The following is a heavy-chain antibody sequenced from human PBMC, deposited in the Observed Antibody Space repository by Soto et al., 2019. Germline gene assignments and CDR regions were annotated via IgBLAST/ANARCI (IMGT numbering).Heavy chain of an antibody. CDR1: G. CDR2: IFPGDSDT. Sequence: GGGWMSQMPGKGLEWMGIIFPGDSDTRYSPSFQGQVTISRDNSKNTLYLQMNSLRAEDTAVYYCAKEDTGTGVAFFDFRRQRTPVPVSS. J-gene: IGHJ4*02. D-gene: IGHD6-19*01. CDR3: AKEDTGTGVAFFDF. V-gene: IGHV5-51*01.